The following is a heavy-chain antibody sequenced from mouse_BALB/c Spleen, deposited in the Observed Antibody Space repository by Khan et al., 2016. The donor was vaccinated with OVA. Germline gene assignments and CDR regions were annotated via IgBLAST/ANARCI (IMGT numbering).Heavy chain of an antibody. D-gene: IGHD2-12*01. CDR1: GYPFTVYY. J-gene: IGHJ3*01. CDR2: VNPNNGDT. V-gene: IGHV1-26*01. Sequence: VQLQQPGPDLVKPGASVKISCKASGYPFTVYYMTWVKQSHGKSPEWIGRVNPNNGDTNYNQNFKGKAILTVDKSSNTAYMELRSLTSEDSAVFYCARGYEFFPYWGQGTLVTVSA. CDR3: ARGYEFFPY.